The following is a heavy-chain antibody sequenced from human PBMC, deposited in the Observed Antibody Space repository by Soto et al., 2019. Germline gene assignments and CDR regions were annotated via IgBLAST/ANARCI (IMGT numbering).Heavy chain of an antibody. J-gene: IGHJ4*02. CDR2: ISGSGGST. V-gene: IGHV3-23*01. CDR3: AKVPEGLLPTVTTHGPDFDY. Sequence: GGSLRLSCAASGFTFSSYAMSWVRQAPGKGLEWVSAISGSGGSTYYADSVKGRFTISRDNSKNTLYLQMNSLRAEDTAVYYCAKVPEGLLPTVTTHGPDFDYWGQGTLVTVSS. CDR1: GFTFSSYA. D-gene: IGHD4-17*01.